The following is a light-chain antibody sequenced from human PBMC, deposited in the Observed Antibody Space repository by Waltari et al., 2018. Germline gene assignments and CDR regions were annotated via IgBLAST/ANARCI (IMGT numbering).Light chain of an antibody. CDR3: QQSYKTPIT. CDR2: AAS. Sequence: IQMTQSPSSLSASVGDRVNITRRASQSIDTYLNWYQQKLGKAPKVLIYAASSLQSGVPSRFSGSGSGTDFTLTISSLQPEDFATYYCQQSYKTPITFGQGTRLEIK. J-gene: IGKJ5*01. CDR1: QSIDTY. V-gene: IGKV1-39*01.